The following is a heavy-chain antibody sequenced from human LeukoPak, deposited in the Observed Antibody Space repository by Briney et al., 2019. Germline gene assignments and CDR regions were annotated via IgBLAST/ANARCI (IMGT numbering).Heavy chain of an antibody. D-gene: IGHD3-10*01. Sequence: ASVKVSCKASGYSFISYGVSWVRQGPGQGPEWMGWISPHSGNTNSAQKFQGRVTMTTDTSTSTAYMELRSLRSDDTAVYYCARTYYGSGTYYTFWGQGTPVTVSS. CDR1: GYSFISYG. CDR2: ISPHSGNT. V-gene: IGHV1-18*04. J-gene: IGHJ4*02. CDR3: ARTYYGSGTYYTF.